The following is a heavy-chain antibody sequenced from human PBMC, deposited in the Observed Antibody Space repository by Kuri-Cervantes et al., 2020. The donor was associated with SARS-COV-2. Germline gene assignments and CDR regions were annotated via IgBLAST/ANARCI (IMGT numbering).Heavy chain of an antibody. Sequence: GGSLRLSCTASGFDFKIYAMSWVRQAPGKGLEWVSSIYGSGERTYYADSVKGRFTVSRDNLRNTLYLEMNSLRAEDMALYFCAKDGYNWGDYFDYWGQGTLVTVSS. CDR3: AKDGYNWGDYFDY. V-gene: IGHV3-23*01. CDR2: IYGSGERT. D-gene: IGHD1-1*01. J-gene: IGHJ4*02. CDR1: GFDFKIYA.